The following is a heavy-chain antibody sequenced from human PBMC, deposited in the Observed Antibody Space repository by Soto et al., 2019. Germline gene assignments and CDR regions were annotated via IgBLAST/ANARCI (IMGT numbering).Heavy chain of an antibody. Sequence: QVKLVQSGAEVKKPGASVKVSCKASGYTFTSYGISWVRQAPGQGLEWMGWISAYNGNTNYAQKLQVRFTMTTDPSTSTAYMELRSLRCDETAVYYCARTPPIAAAGRQFDCWGQGNLVTVSS. V-gene: IGHV1-18*01. CDR3: ARTPPIAAAGRQFDC. J-gene: IGHJ4*02. CDR1: GYTFTSYG. D-gene: IGHD6-13*01. CDR2: ISAYNGNT.